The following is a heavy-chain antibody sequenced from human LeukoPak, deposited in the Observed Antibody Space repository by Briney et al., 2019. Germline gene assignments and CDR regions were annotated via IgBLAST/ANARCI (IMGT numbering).Heavy chain of an antibody. Sequence: GGSLRLSCAASGFTFSSYAMSWVRQAPGKGLEWVSAISGSGGSTYYADSVKGRFTISRNNSKNTLYLQMNSLRAEDTAVYYCASGHDYGDLVWGQGTLVTVSS. D-gene: IGHD4-17*01. CDR1: GFTFSSYA. V-gene: IGHV3-23*01. CDR3: ASGHDYGDLV. J-gene: IGHJ4*02. CDR2: ISGSGGST.